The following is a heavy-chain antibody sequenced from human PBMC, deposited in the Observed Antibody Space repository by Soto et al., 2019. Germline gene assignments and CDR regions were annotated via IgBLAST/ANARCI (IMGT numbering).Heavy chain of an antibody. CDR3: ARVRQRVRQVGYYYYYGMDV. V-gene: IGHV4-34*01. Sequence: PSETLSLTCAVYGGSFSGYYWSWIRQPPGKGLEWIGEINHSGSTNYNPSLKSRVTISVDTSKNQFSLKLSSVTAADTAVYYCARVRQRVRQVGYYYYYGMDVWGQGTTVTVSS. D-gene: IGHD6-6*01. J-gene: IGHJ6*02. CDR1: GGSFSGYY. CDR2: INHSGST.